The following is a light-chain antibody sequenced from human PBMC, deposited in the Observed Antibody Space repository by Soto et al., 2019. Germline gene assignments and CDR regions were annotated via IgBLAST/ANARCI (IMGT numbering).Light chain of an antibody. V-gene: IGLV2-14*03. J-gene: IGLJ2*01. CDR3: SSYTGSATVV. CDR2: DVT. Sequence: QSALTQPPSVSGSPGQSITISCTGTSSDVGCYNHVSWYQQHPGKVPKLLIYDVTKRPSGVSDRFSGSKSGNTASLAISGLQAEDEADYYCSSYTGSATVVFGGGTKLTVL. CDR1: SSDVGCYNH.